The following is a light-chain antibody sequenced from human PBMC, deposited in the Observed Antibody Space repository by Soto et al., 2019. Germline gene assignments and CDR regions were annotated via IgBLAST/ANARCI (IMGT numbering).Light chain of an antibody. CDR2: GAS. V-gene: IGKV3-20*01. CDR1: QTVSSSH. Sequence: EVVLTQSPGTLSLSPGERATLSCRASQTVSSSHLAWYQQKPGQAPRLLIYGASDRATDIPDRFSGSGSGTYLTLTLSRLEPEAFAVYYCQHFGSSPPKYTFGQGTKLEIK. CDR3: QHFGSSPPKYT. J-gene: IGKJ2*01.